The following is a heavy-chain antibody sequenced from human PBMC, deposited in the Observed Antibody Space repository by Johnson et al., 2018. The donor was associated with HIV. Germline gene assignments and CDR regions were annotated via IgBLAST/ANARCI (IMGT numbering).Heavy chain of an antibody. CDR3: AKDGVQLWSNSGWTGFWAFDI. V-gene: IGHV3-9*01. CDR2: ISWNSGSI. Sequence: VQLVESGGGLVQPGRSLRLSCAASGFTFDDYAMHWVRQAPGKGLEWVSGISWNSGSIGYADSVKGRFTISRDNAKNSLYLQMNSLRAEDTALYYCAKDGVQLWSNSGWTGFWAFDIWGQGTMVTVSS. D-gene: IGHD5-18*01. J-gene: IGHJ3*02. CDR1: GFTFDDYA.